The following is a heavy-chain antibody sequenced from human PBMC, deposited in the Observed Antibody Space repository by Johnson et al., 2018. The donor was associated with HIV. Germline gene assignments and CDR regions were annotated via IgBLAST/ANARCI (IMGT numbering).Heavy chain of an antibody. CDR1: GFIFRDYY. V-gene: IGHV3-30*14. CDR2: VSYDGSSK. CDR3: AREPHNFWSPDAFDI. D-gene: IGHD3-3*01. J-gene: IGHJ3*02. Sequence: QVELVESGGGLVKPRGSLRLSCAASGFIFRDYYMSWIHQAPGKGLEWVACVSYDGSSKYYADSVKGRFPISRDNSKNTLYLQMNSLRAEDTAVYYCAREPHNFWSPDAFDIWGQGTMVTVSS.